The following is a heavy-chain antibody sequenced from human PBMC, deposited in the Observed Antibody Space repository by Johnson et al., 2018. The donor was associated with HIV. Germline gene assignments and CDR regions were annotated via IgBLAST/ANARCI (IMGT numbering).Heavy chain of an antibody. CDR1: GFTFDDYA. CDR3: ARERGVITFGGVIPRNAFDI. Sequence: VQLVESGGGLVQPGRSLRLSCAASGFTFDDYAMHWVRQAPGKGLEWVSGISWNSGSIGYADSVKGRFTISRDNSKNTLDLQMNSLRDEDTAVYYWARERGVITFGGVIPRNAFDIWGQGTMVTVSS. V-gene: IGHV3-9*01. J-gene: IGHJ3*02. CDR2: ISWNSGSI. D-gene: IGHD3-16*02.